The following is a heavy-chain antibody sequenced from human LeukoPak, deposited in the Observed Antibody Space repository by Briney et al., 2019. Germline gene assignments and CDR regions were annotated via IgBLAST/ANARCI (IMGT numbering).Heavy chain of an antibody. CDR3: GLGGRQQMGYH. D-gene: IGHD6-13*01. Sequence: PSQTLSLTCTVSGGSISSGDYYWSWIRQHPGNGLDWIGYIYYSGTTYYNPSLKSRVTISVDASKNQFTLKLSSVTAGDTAVYYGGLGGRQQMGYHWGQGTLVTVSS. CDR2: IYYSGTT. J-gene: IGHJ5*02. V-gene: IGHV4-31*03. CDR1: GGSISSGDYY.